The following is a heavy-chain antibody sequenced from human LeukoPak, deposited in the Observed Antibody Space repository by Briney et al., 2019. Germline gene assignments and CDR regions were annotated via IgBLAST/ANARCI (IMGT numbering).Heavy chain of an antibody. CDR1: GFTFSDYS. CDR3: ARDLGGYYDTSDNWFDP. CDR2: ISSSGTTI. D-gene: IGHD3-22*01. V-gene: IGHV3-48*01. J-gene: IGHJ5*02. Sequence: QPGGSLRLSCATSGFTFSDYSMTWVRQAPGKGLEWVSYISSSGTTIYYADSVKGRFTISRDNPKNSLYLQMNRLRAEDTAVYYCARDLGGYYDTSDNWFDPWGQGTLVTVSS.